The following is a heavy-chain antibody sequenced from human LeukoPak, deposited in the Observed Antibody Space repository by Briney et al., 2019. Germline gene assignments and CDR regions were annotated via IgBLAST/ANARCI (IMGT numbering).Heavy chain of an antibody. V-gene: IGHV1-8*01. D-gene: IGHD4-23*01. J-gene: IGHJ5*01. Sequence: ASVKVSCKASGYTLTSYDINWVRQATGQGLEWMGWMNPNSGNTGYAQKFQGRVTMTRNTSINTAYMELSSLTSEDTAVYYCARVPSRGDNFDSWGQGTLVTVSS. CDR3: ARVPSRGDNFDS. CDR2: MNPNSGNT. CDR1: GYTLTSYD.